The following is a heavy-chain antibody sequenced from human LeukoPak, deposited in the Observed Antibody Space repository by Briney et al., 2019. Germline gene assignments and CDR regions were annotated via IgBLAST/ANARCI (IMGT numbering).Heavy chain of an antibody. Sequence: SETLSLTCAVYGGSFSGYYWSWIRQPPGKGLEWIGEINHSGSTNYNPSLKSRVTISVDTSKNQFSLKLSSVTAADTAVYYCARASHGYTIYGMDVWGQGTTVTVSS. CDR2: INHSGST. J-gene: IGHJ6*02. CDR1: GGSFSGYY. V-gene: IGHV4-34*01. D-gene: IGHD5-24*01. CDR3: ARASHGYTIYGMDV.